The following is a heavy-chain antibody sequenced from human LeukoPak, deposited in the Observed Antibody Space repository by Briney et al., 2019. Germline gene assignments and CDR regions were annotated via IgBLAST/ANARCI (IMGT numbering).Heavy chain of an antibody. CDR1: GGTFSSYA. CDR3: ATSWQWLVKSFDY. D-gene: IGHD6-19*01. V-gene: IGHV1-69*13. Sequence: ASVKVSCKASGGTFSSYAISWVRQAPGQGLEWMGGIIPIFGTANYAQKFQGRVTITADECTSTAYMELSSLRSEDTAVYYCATSWQWLVKSFDYWGQGTLVTVSS. CDR2: IIPIFGTA. J-gene: IGHJ4*02.